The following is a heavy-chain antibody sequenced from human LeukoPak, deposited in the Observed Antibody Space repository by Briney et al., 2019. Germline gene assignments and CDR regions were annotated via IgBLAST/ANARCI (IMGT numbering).Heavy chain of an antibody. CDR2: IIPIFGTA. D-gene: IGHD4-17*01. Sequence: GASVKVSCKASGGTFSSYAISWVRQAPGQGLEWMGGIIPIFGTANYAQKFQGRVTITADESTSTAYMELSSLRSDDTAVYYCARDGATVATPFFDYWGQGTLVTVSS. V-gene: IGHV1-69*13. CDR3: ARDGATVATPFFDY. CDR1: GGTFSSYA. J-gene: IGHJ4*02.